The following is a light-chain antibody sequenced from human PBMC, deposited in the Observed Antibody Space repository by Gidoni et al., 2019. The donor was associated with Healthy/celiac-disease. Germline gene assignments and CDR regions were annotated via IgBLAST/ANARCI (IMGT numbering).Light chain of an antibody. CDR3: QAWDSSTAWV. V-gene: IGLV3-1*01. Sequence: SYELTQPPSVSVSPGQTASITCSGDKLGDQYACWYQQKPGQSPVLVIYQDSKRPSGISERFSGSNSGNTATLTISGTQAMDEADYYCQAWDSSTAWVFGGGTKLTVL. CDR2: QDS. CDR1: KLGDQY. J-gene: IGLJ2*01.